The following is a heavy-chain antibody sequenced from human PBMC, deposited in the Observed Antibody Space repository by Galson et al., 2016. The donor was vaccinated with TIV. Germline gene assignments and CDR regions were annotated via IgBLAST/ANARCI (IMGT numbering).Heavy chain of an antibody. Sequence: SLRLSCAASGFSFDDYAMHWVRQAPGKGLEWVSGISSNSVYIGYAGSVKGRFTISRDNAKKYLNLQMNSLRGDDTALYYYAKGRGDSYGSPQDYCYGFDVWGQGTTVTV. CDR3: AKGRGDSYGSPQDYCYGFDV. CDR2: ISSNSVYI. J-gene: IGHJ6*02. V-gene: IGHV3-9*01. CDR1: GFSFDDYA. D-gene: IGHD5-18*01.